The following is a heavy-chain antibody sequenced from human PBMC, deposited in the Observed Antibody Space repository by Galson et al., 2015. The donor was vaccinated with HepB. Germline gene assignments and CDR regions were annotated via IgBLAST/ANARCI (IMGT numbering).Heavy chain of an antibody. J-gene: IGHJ6*02. Sequence: SLRLSCAASGFTFSSYGMHWVRQAPGKGLEWVAVISYDGSNKYYADSVKGRFTISRDNSKNTLYLQMNSLRAEDTAVYYCAKDLGSLYYYDVNPKGGGMDVWGQGTTVTVSS. CDR2: ISYDGSNK. CDR3: AKDLGSLYYYDVNPKGGGMDV. CDR1: GFTFSSYG. D-gene: IGHD3-22*01. V-gene: IGHV3-30*18.